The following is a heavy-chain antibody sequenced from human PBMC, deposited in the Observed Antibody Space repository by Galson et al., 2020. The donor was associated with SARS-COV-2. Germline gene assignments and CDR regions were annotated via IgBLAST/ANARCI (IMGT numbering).Heavy chain of an antibody. D-gene: IGHD3-22*01. CDR2: ISSSGSTI. CDR1: GFTFSDYY. J-gene: IGHJ4*02. V-gene: IGHV3-11*01. CDR3: ARITWGYYDSSGYWWDR. Sequence: GESLKISCAASGFTFSDYYMSWIRQAPGKGLEWVSYISSSGSTIYYADSVKGRFTISRDNAKNSLYLQMNSLRAEDTAVYYCARITWGYYDSSGYWWDRWGQGTLVTVSS.